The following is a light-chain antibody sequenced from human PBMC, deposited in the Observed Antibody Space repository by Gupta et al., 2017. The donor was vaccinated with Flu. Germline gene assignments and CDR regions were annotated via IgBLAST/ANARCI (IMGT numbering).Light chain of an antibody. CDR2: AAS. CDR3: QQSYSTPHT. V-gene: IGKV1-39*01. J-gene: IGKJ2*01. CDR1: QSIGSY. Sequence: VTITGRASQSIGSYLNWYQQSTGKAPKLLIYAASSLQSGVSSRFSGSGSGTDGTDFTLTISSLQPDDFAIYYCQQSYSTPHTFGQGTKLDI.